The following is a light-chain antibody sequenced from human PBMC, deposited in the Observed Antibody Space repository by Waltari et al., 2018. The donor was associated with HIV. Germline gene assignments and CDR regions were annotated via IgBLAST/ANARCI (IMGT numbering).Light chain of an antibody. J-gene: IGLJ2*01. V-gene: IGLV3-1*01. CDR2: QDS. Sequence: SYELTQPPSVSVSLDQTASLPASGDNLGDKDPSWMQQKPGQSPVLVIYQDSKRPSGIPERFSGSNSGNTATLTISGTQAMDEADYYCQAWDSSTYVVFGGGTKLTVL. CDR1: NLGDKD. CDR3: QAWDSSTYVV.